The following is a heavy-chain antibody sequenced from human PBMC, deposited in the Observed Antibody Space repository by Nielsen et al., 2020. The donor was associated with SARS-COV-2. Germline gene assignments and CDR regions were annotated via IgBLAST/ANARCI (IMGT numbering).Heavy chain of an antibody. Sequence: WVRQAPGQGLEWMGIINPSGGSTSYAQKFQGRVTMTRDTSTSTVYMELSSLRSEDTAVYYCARGIYSGSYYVYYYYYMDVWGKGTMVTVSS. CDR2: INPSGGST. J-gene: IGHJ6*03. CDR3: ARGIYSGSYYVYYYYYMDV. D-gene: IGHD1-26*01. V-gene: IGHV1-46*01.